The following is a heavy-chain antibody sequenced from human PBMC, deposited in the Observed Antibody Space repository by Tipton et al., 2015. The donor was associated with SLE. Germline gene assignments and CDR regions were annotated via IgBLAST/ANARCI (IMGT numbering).Heavy chain of an antibody. CDR2: IYTSGST. CDR1: GGSISSYY. J-gene: IGHJ4*02. CDR3: AREYDILTGSFDY. D-gene: IGHD3-9*01. V-gene: IGHV4-4*07. Sequence: LRLSCTVSGGSISSYYLCWIRQPAGKGLEWIGRIYTSGSTNYNPSLQSRVTISVNTSKNQFSLKLSSVTAADTAVYYCAREYDILTGSFDYWGQGTLVTVSS.